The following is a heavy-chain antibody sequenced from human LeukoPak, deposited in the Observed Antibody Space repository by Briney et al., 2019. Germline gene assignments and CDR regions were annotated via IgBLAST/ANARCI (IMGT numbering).Heavy chain of an antibody. CDR1: GGTFSSYA. V-gene: IGHV1-69*04. CDR2: IIPILGIA. Sequence: GASVKVSCKASGGTFSSYAISWVRQAPGQGLEWMGRIIPILGIANYAQKLQGRVTVTTDTSTSTAYMELRSLRSDDTAVYYCARQKERITIFGVHNPYYYGMDVWGQGTTVTVSS. CDR3: ARQKERITIFGVHNPYYYGMDV. D-gene: IGHD3-3*01. J-gene: IGHJ6*02.